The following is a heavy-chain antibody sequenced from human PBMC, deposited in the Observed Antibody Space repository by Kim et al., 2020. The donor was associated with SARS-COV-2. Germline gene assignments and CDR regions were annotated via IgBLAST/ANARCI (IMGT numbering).Heavy chain of an antibody. CDR3: IRVAEGIRYFDGLLFYGYH. CDR1: GFTFGDYA. D-gene: IGHD3-9*01. J-gene: IGHJ5*02. Sequence: GGSLRLSCTASGFTFGDYAMSWVRQAPGKGLEWGGFIRSKAYGGTTEYASSVKGRFTISRDDSKSIAYLQMNSLKTEDTAVYYCIRVAEGIRYFDGLLFYGYHWGQGTLVTVSS. V-gene: IGHV3-49*04. CDR2: IRSKAYGGTT.